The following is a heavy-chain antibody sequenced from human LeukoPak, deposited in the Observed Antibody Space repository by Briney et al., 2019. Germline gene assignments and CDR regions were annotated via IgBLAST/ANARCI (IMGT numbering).Heavy chain of an antibody. J-gene: IGHJ4*02. V-gene: IGHV3-23*01. CDR2: ISGSGGST. CDR1: GFTFSSYA. Sequence: GGSLRLSCAASGFTFSSYAMSWVRQAPGKGLEWVSAISGSGGSTYYTDSVKGRFTISRDNSKNTLYLQMNSLRAEDTAVYYCAKDEEQWLVRYWGQGTLVTVSS. CDR3: AKDEEQWLVRY. D-gene: IGHD6-19*01.